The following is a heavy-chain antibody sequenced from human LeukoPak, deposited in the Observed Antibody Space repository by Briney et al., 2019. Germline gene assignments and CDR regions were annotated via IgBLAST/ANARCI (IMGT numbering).Heavy chain of an antibody. D-gene: IGHD3-16*02. V-gene: IGHV6-1*01. CDR3: AREDYVWGSYRYPLGY. Sequence: PSQTLSLTCAISGDSVSSNSAAWNWIKQSPSRGVEWLGRTYYRSKWYNDYAVSVKSRITINPDTSKNQFSLQLNSVTPEDTAVYYCAREDYVWGSYRYPLGYWGQGTLVTVSS. CDR1: GDSVSSNSAA. CDR2: TYYRSKWYN. J-gene: IGHJ4*02.